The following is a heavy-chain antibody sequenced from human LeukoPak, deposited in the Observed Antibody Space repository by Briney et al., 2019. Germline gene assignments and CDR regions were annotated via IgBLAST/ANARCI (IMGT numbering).Heavy chain of an antibody. Sequence: SETLSLTCTVSGGSISSGGYYWSCIRQPPGKGLECIGYIYHSGSTYYNPSLKSRVTISVDRSKNQFSLKLSSVTAADTAVYYCAREPYYGSGSYGDYCYYYGMDVWGQGTTVTVSS. CDR2: IYHSGST. V-gene: IGHV4-30-2*01. CDR1: GGSISSGGYY. J-gene: IGHJ6*02. D-gene: IGHD3-10*01. CDR3: AREPYYGSGSYGDYCYYYGMDV.